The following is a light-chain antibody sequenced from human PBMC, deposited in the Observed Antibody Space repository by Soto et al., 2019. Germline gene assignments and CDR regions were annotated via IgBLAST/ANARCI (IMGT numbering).Light chain of an antibody. V-gene: IGKV3-20*01. CDR2: GAS. J-gene: IGKJ3*01. CDR1: ERISSNF. CDR3: QQYGTSPFT. Sequence: VLTQSPDTLSLSPGERDTLSCRASERISSNFLAWYQQRPGQAPRLLIYGASTRASGIPDRFSGSGSGTDFALTISRLEPEDFAVFYCQQYGTSPFTFGPGTTVEIK.